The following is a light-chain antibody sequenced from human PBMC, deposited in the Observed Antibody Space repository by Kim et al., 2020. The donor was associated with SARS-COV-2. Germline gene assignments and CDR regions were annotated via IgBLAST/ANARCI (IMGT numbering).Light chain of an antibody. CDR1: QSVSNN. CDR3: QQYINWPLT. CDR2: GAS. J-gene: IGKJ4*01. Sequence: VSPGERATLACRASQSVSNNLAWYQQKPGKSPRLLIYGASTRATGIPARFSGSGSGTEFTLTISSLQSEDFAVYYCQQYINWPLTFGGGTKVDIK. V-gene: IGKV3-15*01.